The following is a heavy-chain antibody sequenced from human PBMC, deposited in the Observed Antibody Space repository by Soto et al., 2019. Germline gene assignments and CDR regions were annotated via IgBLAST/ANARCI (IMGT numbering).Heavy chain of an antibody. CDR3: AQGEDAFFYSGLDD. J-gene: IGHJ6*02. CDR1: GGSITSSY. V-gene: IGHV4-59*01. CDR2: TYDTGISGYTPST. Sequence: SETLSLTCTVSGGSITSSYWSWIRRPPGKGLEWIAYTYDTGISGYTPSTSYNPSLKSRVTMSVDTSKSQFSLKLTSATAADTSMHYCAQGEDAFFYSGLDDWGQGITVTAP.